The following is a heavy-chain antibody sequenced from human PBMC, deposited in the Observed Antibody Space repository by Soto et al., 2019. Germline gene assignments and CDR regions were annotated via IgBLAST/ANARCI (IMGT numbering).Heavy chain of an antibody. J-gene: IGHJ1*01. CDR3: ARDGILYYYDSSGYYRPRGYFQQ. Sequence: DSVKVSCKASGYTFTNYHMHWVRQAPGQGLEWMGIINPSGGSTSYAQKFQGRVTMTRDTSTSTVYMELSSLTSEDTAVYYCARDGILYYYDSSGYYRPRGYFQQWGQ. D-gene: IGHD3-22*01. CDR1: GYTFTNYH. CDR2: INPSGGST. V-gene: IGHV1-46*01.